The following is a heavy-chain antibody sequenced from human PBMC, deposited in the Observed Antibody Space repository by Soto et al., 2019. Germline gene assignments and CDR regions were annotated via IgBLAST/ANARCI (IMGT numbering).Heavy chain of an antibody. Sequence: GGSLRLSCAASGFTFNTYSMSWVRQAPGRGLEWVANINQDGSEKYYVDSVKGRFTISRDNAKNSLYLQMNSLRTEDTAVYYCGSSRWLQLSYWGQGTLVTVSS. CDR3: GSSRWLQLSY. V-gene: IGHV3-7*01. D-gene: IGHD6-19*01. CDR1: GFTFNTYS. CDR2: INQDGSEK. J-gene: IGHJ4*02.